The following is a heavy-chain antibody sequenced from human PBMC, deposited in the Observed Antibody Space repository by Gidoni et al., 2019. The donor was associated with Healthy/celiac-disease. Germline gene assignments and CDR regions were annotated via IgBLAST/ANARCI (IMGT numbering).Heavy chain of an antibody. V-gene: IGHV2-70*15. CDR1: RFSLRPRGMC. J-gene: IGHJ3*02. CDR3: ARTAGYSRGGGAFDI. CDR2: IDWDDDK. Sequence: QVTLRESGPALFPPTPTLTLTCTFSRFSLRPRGMCVIWIRQPPGKALEWLARIDWDDDKYYSTSMKTRITISKDTSKNQVVLTMTNRDPVDTATYDCARTAGYSRGGGAFDIWGQGTMVTVSS. D-gene: IGHD6-19*01.